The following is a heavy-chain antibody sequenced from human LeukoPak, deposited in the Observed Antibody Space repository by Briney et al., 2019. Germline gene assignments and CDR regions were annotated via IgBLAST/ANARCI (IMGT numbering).Heavy chain of an antibody. Sequence: GASVKVSCKVSGYTLTELSMHWVRQAPGKGREWMGGFDPEDGETIYAQKFQGRVTMTEDTSTDTAYMELSSLRSEDTAVYYCATVHIVGATAHFDYWGQGTLVTVSS. CDR3: ATVHIVGATAHFDY. CDR1: GYTLTELS. D-gene: IGHD1-26*01. CDR2: FDPEDGET. V-gene: IGHV1-24*01. J-gene: IGHJ4*02.